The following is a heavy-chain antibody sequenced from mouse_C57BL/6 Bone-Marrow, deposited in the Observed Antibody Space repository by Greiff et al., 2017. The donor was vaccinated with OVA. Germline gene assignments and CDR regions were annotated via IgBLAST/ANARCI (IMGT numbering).Heavy chain of an antibody. CDR3: ARSLMYYYDSSDWYFDV. CDR1: GFNIKNTY. D-gene: IGHD1-1*01. CDR2: IDPANGNT. V-gene: IGHV14-3*01. Sequence: VQLQQSVAELVRPGASVKLSCTASGFNIKNTYMHWVKQRPEQGLEWIGRIDPANGNTKYAPKFQGKATITADTSSNTAYLQLSSLTSEDTAIYYCARSLMYYYDSSDWYFDVWGTGTTVTVSS. J-gene: IGHJ1*03.